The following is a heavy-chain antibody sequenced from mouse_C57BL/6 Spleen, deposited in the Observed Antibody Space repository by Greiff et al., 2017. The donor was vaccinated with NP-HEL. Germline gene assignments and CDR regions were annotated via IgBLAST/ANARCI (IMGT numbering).Heavy chain of an antibody. J-gene: IGHJ2*01. Sequence: EVQLQQSGPELVKPGASVKISCKASGYTFTDYYMNWVKQSHGKSLEWIGDINPNNGGTSYNQKFKGKATLTVDKSSSTAYMELRSLTSEDSAVYYCARSRAYYGSDYWGQGTTLTVSS. CDR1: GYTFTDYY. CDR3: ARSRAYYGSDY. D-gene: IGHD1-2*01. CDR2: INPNNGGT. V-gene: IGHV1-26*01.